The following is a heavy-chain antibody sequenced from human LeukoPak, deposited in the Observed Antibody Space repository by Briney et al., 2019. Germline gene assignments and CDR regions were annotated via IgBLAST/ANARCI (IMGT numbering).Heavy chain of an antibody. D-gene: IGHD3-16*01. J-gene: IGHJ3*01. CDR2: IWHDGATK. V-gene: IGHV3-33*01. Sequence: GGSLRLSCKTSGFIFSNYAMHWVRQAPGKGPDWVAMIWHDGATKFYADSVKGRFTISRDNSKDTLYLQMDSLRAEDTAVFYCARELLGEGPDAFDVWGQGTIVTVSS. CDR1: GFIFSNYA. CDR3: ARELLGEGPDAFDV.